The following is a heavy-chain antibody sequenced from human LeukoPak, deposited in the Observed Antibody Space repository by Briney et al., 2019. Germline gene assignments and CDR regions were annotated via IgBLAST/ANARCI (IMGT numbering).Heavy chain of an antibody. CDR1: GGSISSYY. D-gene: IGHD6-6*01. CDR3: ERVFPEQFAFDY. Sequence: PSETLSLTCTVSGGSISSYYWSWIRQPAAKGLEWIGRIYTSGSTNYNPSLKSRVTMSVDTSKNQFSLKLSSVTAADTAVYYCERVFPEQFAFDYWGQGTLVTVSS. CDR2: IYTSGST. J-gene: IGHJ4*02. V-gene: IGHV4-4*07.